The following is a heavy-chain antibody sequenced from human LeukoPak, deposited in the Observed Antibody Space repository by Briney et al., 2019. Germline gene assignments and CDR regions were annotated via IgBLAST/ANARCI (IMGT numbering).Heavy chain of an antibody. J-gene: IGHJ3*02. V-gene: IGHV3-33*01. D-gene: IGHD1-20*01. CDR3: ARDYNFERVLPNDAFDI. CDR2: IWYDGSNK. CDR1: GFTFSSYG. Sequence: GGSLRLSCAASGFTFSSYGMHWVRQAPGKGLEWVAVIWYDGSNKYYADSVKGRFTISRDNSKNTLYLQMNSLRAEDTAVYYCARDYNFERVLPNDAFDIWGQGTMVTVSS.